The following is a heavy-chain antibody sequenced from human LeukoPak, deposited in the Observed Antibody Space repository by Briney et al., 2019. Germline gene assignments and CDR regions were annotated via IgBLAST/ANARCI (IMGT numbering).Heavy chain of an antibody. V-gene: IGHV3-30*04. D-gene: IGHD2-2*01. CDR3: AKEVVVVPAAIGGFDY. J-gene: IGHJ4*02. Sequence: GGSLRLSCVASGFTFSSYAMHWVRQTPGKGLEWVAVISYDGSNKYYADSVKGRFTISRDNSKNTLYLQMNSLRAEDTAVYYCAKEVVVVPAAIGGFDYWGQGTLVTVSS. CDR2: ISYDGSNK. CDR1: GFTFSSYA.